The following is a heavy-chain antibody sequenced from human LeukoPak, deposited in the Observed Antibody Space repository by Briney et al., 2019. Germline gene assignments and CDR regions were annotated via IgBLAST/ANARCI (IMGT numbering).Heavy chain of an antibody. V-gene: IGHV3-48*01. J-gene: IGHJ4*02. CDR1: GFTFSSYS. D-gene: IGHD3-16*02. CDR2: ISSSSSTI. Sequence: PGGSLRLSCAASGFTFSSYSMNWVRQAPGKGLEWVSYISSSSSTIYYADSVKGRFTISRDNSKNTLYLQMNSLRAEDTALYYCARDNSDSGGIIAYFFDYWGQGTLVTVSS. CDR3: ARDNSDSGGIIAYFFDY.